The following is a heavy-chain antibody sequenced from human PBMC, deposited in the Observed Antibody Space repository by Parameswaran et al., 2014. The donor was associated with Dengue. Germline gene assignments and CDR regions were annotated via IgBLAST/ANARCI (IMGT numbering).Heavy chain of an antibody. J-gene: IGHJ4*02. CDR2: IYYSGST. V-gene: IGHV4-39*01. Sequence: WIRQPQEGLEWIGSIYYSGSTYYNPSLKSRVTISVDTSKNQFSLKLSSVTAADTAVYYCATLLHYDFWSGYYSSWRYYFDYWGQGNPGHRLL. D-gene: IGHD3-3*01. CDR3: ATLLHYDFWSGYYSSWRYYFDY.